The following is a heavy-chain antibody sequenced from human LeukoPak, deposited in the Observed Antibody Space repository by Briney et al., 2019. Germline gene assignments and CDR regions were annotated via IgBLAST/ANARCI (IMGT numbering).Heavy chain of an antibody. CDR2: IIPIFGTA. V-gene: IGHV1-69*01. J-gene: IGHJ6*02. Sequence: GALVTVSCKASGGTLSSYAISWVRQAPGRGLEWMGGIIPIFGTANYAQKFQGRVTITADESTSTAYMELSSLRSEDTAVYYCARELELDPPATDYYYYGMDVWGQGTTVTVSS. CDR1: GGTLSSYA. D-gene: IGHD1-7*01. CDR3: ARELELDPPATDYYYYGMDV.